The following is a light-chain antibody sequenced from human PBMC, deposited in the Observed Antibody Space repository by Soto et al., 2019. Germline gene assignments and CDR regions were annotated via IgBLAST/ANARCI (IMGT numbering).Light chain of an antibody. V-gene: IGKV3-15*01. CDR1: QSVSTN. Sequence: EIVMTQSPATLSVSPGERATLSCRASQSVSTNLAWYQQKPGQAPRLLIYAASVRATGIPARFSGSGSGTEFTLTISSLQSEDFAVYYCQQYEERPPILSFGGGTKVEIK. CDR2: AAS. CDR3: QQYEERPPILS. J-gene: IGKJ4*01.